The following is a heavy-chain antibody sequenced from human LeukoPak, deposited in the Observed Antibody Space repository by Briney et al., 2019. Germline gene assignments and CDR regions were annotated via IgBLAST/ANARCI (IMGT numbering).Heavy chain of an antibody. CDR1: GFTFSSYW. J-gene: IGHJ6*03. Sequence: GGSLRLSCAASGFTFSSYWMSWVRQAPGKGLEWVANIKQDGSEKYYVDSVKGRFTISRDNAKNSLYLQMNSLRAEDTAVYYCARHCYDRSGYYPYYYYYYMDVWGKGTTVTVSS. CDR2: IKQDGSEK. CDR3: ARHCYDRSGYYPYYYYYYMDV. V-gene: IGHV3-7*01. D-gene: IGHD3-22*01.